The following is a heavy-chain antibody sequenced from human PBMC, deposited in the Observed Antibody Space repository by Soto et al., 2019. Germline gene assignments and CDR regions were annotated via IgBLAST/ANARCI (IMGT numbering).Heavy chain of an antibody. CDR1: GYTFPGYY. V-gene: IGHV1-2*02. Sequence: ASVQVSYKASGYTFPGYYMHWVRRAPGQGLEGMGWINPNSGGTNYAQQFQGRVTKTRDTSISTAYMELSRLRSDDTAAYYFARERAVAVIMRSYYYYGMDVWGQGTTVTVSS. CDR3: ARERAVAVIMRSYYYYGMDV. D-gene: IGHD6-19*01. CDR2: INPNSGGT. J-gene: IGHJ6*02.